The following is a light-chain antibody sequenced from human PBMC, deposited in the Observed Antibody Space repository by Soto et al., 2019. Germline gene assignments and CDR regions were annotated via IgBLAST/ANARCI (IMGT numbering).Light chain of an antibody. CDR3: QQYNDYSRT. CDR2: DAS. J-gene: IGKJ1*01. V-gene: IGKV1-5*01. Sequence: IQMTQSASTASASVGDRVTSAWRASQRISSRLAWYQLKPGKVPKLLISDASTLERGVPTTFSGSGSGTEVSLTIITLQHDDFATYYCQQYNDYSRTFGQGTKVDIK. CDR1: QRISSR.